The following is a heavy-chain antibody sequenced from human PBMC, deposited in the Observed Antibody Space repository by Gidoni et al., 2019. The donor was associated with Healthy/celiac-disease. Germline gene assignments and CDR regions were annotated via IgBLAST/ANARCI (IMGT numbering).Heavy chain of an antibody. J-gene: IGHJ6*01. CDR2: ISSSSSYI. CDR3: ARDAVSLPRLPAVSYGMDV. Sequence: EVQLVESGGGLVKPGGSLRLSCAASGFTFRSYSMNWVRQAPGKGLEWVSSISSSSSYIYYADSVKGRFTISRDNAKNALYLQMNSLRAEDTAVYYCARDAVSLPRLPAVSYGMDVWGQGTTVTVSS. CDR1: GFTFRSYS. D-gene: IGHD2-2*01. V-gene: IGHV3-21*01.